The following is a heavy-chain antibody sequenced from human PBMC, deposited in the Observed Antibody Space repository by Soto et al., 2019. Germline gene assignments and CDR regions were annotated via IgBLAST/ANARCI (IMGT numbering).Heavy chain of an antibody. CDR2: VTGSGGYK. CDR1: GFTFTSYA. J-gene: IGHJ4*02. Sequence: GGSLRLSCAASGFTFTSYAMSWVRQAPGKGLEWVSAVTGSGGYKYYADSVKGRFSISRDTSQSTLYLQMNSLRADDTAMYYCARWSYLDYWGQGTQVTVSS. D-gene: IGHD3-3*01. CDR3: ARWSYLDY. V-gene: IGHV3-23*01.